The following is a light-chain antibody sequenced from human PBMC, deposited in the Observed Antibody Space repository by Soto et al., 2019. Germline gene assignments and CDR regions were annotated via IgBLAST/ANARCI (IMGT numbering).Light chain of an antibody. Sequence: IVLTQSPATLSLSPGERATLSCRASQSIATYLGWYQQKPGQAPRLLIYDASNRATGIPARFSGSGSGTDFTLTISRLEPEDFAVYYCQQYGSSPPITFGQGTRLEIK. J-gene: IGKJ5*01. V-gene: IGKV3-20*01. CDR3: QQYGSSPPIT. CDR1: QSIATY. CDR2: DAS.